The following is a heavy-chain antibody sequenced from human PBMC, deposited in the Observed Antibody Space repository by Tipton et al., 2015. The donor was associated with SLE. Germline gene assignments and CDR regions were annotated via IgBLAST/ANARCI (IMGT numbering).Heavy chain of an antibody. Sequence: SLRLSCAASGFTFSNSWMTWVRQAPGKGLEWLANIKQDGSEKYYVDAVKDRFTISRDNAKNSLYLQMNSLRAEDTAVYYCARTRAFDIWGQGTMVTVSS. CDR1: GFTFSNSW. CDR2: IKQDGSEK. V-gene: IGHV3-7*01. CDR3: ARTRAFDI. J-gene: IGHJ3*02.